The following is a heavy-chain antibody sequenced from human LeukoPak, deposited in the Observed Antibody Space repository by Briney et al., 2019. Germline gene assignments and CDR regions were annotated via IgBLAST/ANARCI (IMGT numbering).Heavy chain of an antibody. V-gene: IGHV3-21*01. CDR1: GFTFSAYS. CDR3: AREVDTAMVSWFDP. D-gene: IGHD5-18*01. CDR2: ITQSSTYI. Sequence: GGSLRLSCAASGFTFSAYSMNWVRQAPGKGLEWVSYITQSSTYIYYADSVKGRFTISRDNAKNSLYLQMNSLRAEDTAVYYCAREVDTAMVSWFDPWGQGTLVTVSS. J-gene: IGHJ5*02.